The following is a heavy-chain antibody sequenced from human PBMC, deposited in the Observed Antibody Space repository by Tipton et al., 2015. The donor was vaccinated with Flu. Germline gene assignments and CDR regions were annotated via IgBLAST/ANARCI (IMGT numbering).Heavy chain of an antibody. J-gene: IGHJ2*01. Sequence: TLSLTCTVSGGSISSSSYYWGWIRQPPGKGLEWIGSIYYSGSTYYNPSLKSRVTISVDTSKNQFSLKLSSVTSADTAVYYCARGDYYGYWYFDLWGRGTLVTVS. V-gene: IGHV4-39*07. CDR3: ARGDYYGYWYFDL. CDR2: IYYSGST. D-gene: IGHD3-10*01. CDR1: GGSISSSSYY.